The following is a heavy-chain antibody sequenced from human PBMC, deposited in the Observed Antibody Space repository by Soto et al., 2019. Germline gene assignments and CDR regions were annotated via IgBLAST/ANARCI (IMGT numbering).Heavy chain of an antibody. D-gene: IGHD3-16*01. CDR1: GVSITTSGHY. CDR3: ALGMFMDV. CDR2: IDSSGTT. J-gene: IGHJ6*03. Sequence: QVQLQESGPGLVKPSQTLSLSCSVSGVSITTSGHYWHWVRQRPGRGLEWIGYIDSSGTTYYNPSLETRLAMSVEPSTSQISLNLSSVTAADTALYFCALGMFMDVWGRGTTVTVSS. V-gene: IGHV4-31*03.